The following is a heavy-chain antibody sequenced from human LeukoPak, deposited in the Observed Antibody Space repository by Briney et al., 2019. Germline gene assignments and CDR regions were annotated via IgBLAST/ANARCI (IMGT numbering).Heavy chain of an antibody. CDR3: ARESPPRFRCGDCYHSWFDP. CDR2: TYYRSKWYN. J-gene: IGHJ5*02. Sequence: SRTLSLTCAISGDSVSSNSAAWNWIRQSPSRGLEWLGRTYYRSKWYNDYAVSVKSRITINPDTSKNQFSLQLNSVTPEDTAVYYCARESPPRFRCGDCYHSWFDPWGQGTLVTVSS. CDR1: GDSVSSNSAA. V-gene: IGHV6-1*01. D-gene: IGHD2-21*02.